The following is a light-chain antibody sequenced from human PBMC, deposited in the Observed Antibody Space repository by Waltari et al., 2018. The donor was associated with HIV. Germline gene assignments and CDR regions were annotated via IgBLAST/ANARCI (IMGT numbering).Light chain of an antibody. J-gene: IGKJ1*01. CDR2: GTS. CDR1: QRVNSN. V-gene: IGKV3-15*01. Sequence: EILMTKSPATLSVSPGERATSSCRASQRVNSNLAWYQQKPGQTPRLLIYGTSTRATDIPARFSGSGSWTEFTLTISSLQSEDFAVYYCHHYNNWRETFGQGTKVEIK. CDR3: HHYNNWRET.